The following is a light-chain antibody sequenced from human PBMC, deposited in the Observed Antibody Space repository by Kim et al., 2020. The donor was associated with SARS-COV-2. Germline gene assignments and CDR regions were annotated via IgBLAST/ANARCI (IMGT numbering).Light chain of an antibody. Sequence: APGQTARISGGGTKVGDKSVHWYQQKPGQAPLLVVFDDADRPSGVPERFAGSNSGNTTTLTISRVEAGDEADYFCQVWDSGLDHVIFGGGTQLTVL. J-gene: IGLJ2*01. CDR1: KVGDKS. V-gene: IGLV3-21*02. CDR3: QVWDSGLDHVI. CDR2: DDA.